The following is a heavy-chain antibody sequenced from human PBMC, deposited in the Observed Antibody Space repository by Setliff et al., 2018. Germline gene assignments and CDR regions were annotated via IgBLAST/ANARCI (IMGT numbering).Heavy chain of an antibody. CDR2: IGNIGTKI. Sequence: PGGSLSLSCAASGFTFDAHGMNWVRQAPGKGLEWVSYIGNIGTKISYTDSVKGRFTVSRDDAKNSLYLQMNNLRAEDTATYYCARGDTIFGVIINSIGGRYFDYWGQGTLVTVSS. CDR1: GFTFDAHG. J-gene: IGHJ4*02. D-gene: IGHD3-3*01. V-gene: IGHV3-48*03. CDR3: ARGDTIFGVIINSIGGRYFDY.